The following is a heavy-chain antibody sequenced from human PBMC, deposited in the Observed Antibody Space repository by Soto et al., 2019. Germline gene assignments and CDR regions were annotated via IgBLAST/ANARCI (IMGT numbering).Heavy chain of an antibody. V-gene: IGHV1-2*02. CDR2: INPNSGGT. CDR1: GYTFTGYY. D-gene: IGHD3-9*01. J-gene: IGHJ6*02. CDR3: ARDSRIYDILTGKKGYYYGMDV. Sequence: GASVKVSCKASGYTFTGYYMHWVRQAPGQGLEWMGWINPNSGGTNYAQKFQGRVTMTRDTSISTAYMELSRLRSDDTAVYYCARDSRIYDILTGKKGYYYGMDVWGQGTTVTVSS.